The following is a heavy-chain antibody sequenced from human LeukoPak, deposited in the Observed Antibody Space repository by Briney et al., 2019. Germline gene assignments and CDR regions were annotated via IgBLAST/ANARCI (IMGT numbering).Heavy chain of an antibody. Sequence: SETLSLTCTVSGGSISSYYWSWIRQPPGKGLEWIGYIYYSGSTNYNPSLKGRVTISVDTSKNQFSLKLSSVTAADTAVYYCARTILTGYYIGFDYWGQGTLVTVSS. J-gene: IGHJ4*02. CDR1: GGSISSYY. CDR3: ARTILTGYYIGFDY. V-gene: IGHV4-59*01. CDR2: IYYSGST. D-gene: IGHD3-9*01.